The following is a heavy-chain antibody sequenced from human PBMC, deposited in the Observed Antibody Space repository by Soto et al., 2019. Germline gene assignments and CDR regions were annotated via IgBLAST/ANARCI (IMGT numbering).Heavy chain of an antibody. CDR3: ARGDATKIVVTTYYGLDV. Sequence: HVQVVQSGAKVKKLGSSVKVSCKASGGSFSNYGFSWVRQAPGQGLEWMGGIIPIFGTPHYAQKFRDRVTITADESTSTVYMEVSSLTSEDTAVYYCARGDATKIVVTTYYGLDVWGQGTTVTVSS. D-gene: IGHD3-22*01. V-gene: IGHV1-69*12. CDR1: GGSFSNYG. CDR2: IIPIFGTP. J-gene: IGHJ6*02.